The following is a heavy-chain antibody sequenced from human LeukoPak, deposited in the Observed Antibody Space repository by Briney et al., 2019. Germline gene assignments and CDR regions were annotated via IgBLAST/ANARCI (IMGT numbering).Heavy chain of an antibody. Sequence: SETLSLTCTVSGGSFNSGSYYWNWIRQPPGKGLEWIGYIYYSGSTDYNPSLKSRVTISVDTSKNQFSLKLSSVTAADTAVYYCARAAYSGSYHSDYWGQGTLVTVSS. CDR3: ARAAYSGSYHSDY. CDR2: IYYSGST. J-gene: IGHJ4*02. CDR1: GGSFNSGSYY. V-gene: IGHV4-61*01. D-gene: IGHD1-26*01.